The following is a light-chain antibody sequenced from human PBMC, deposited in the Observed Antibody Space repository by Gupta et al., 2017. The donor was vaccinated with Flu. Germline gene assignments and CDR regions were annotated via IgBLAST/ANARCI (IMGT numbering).Light chain of an antibody. CDR2: EDY. V-gene: IGLV3-10*01. CDR3: YSADSTGYHWA. CDR1: ALPKKF. J-gene: IGLJ3*02. Sequence: GQTARITGSGDALPKKFTYWCQQKSGQAPVLIIYEDYQRPSEIPERFIGSSSGTMATLTISGAQVEDEADYYCYSADSTGYHWAFGGGAKLTVL.